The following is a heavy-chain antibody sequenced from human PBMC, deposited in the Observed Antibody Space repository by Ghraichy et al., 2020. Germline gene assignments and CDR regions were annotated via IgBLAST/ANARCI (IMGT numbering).Heavy chain of an antibody. Sequence: SQTLSLTCTVSGGSISSSSYYWGWIRQPPGKGLEWIGNIYYSRALYNPSLKRRVTISVDTSKNQFSLRLSSVTAADTAIYYCARLGLGYDSSGYYNSWYWGQGTLVTVSS. CDR3: ARLGLGYDSSGYYNSWY. CDR1: GGSISSSSYY. V-gene: IGHV4-39*01. CDR2: IYYSRA. J-gene: IGHJ4*02. D-gene: IGHD3-22*01.